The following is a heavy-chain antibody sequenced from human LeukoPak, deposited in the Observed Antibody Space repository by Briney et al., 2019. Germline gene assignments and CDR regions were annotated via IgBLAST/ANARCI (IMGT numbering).Heavy chain of an antibody. D-gene: IGHD2-15*01. CDR3: ARDGLGMVASDF. J-gene: IGHJ4*02. V-gene: IGHV3-30*19. Sequence: AGRSLRLSCAASGFTFSSYGMHWVRQAPGKGLEWVAVIWYDGSNKYYADSVKGRFTISRDNSKNTLHLQMDSLRREDTAVYYCARDGLGMVASDFWGQGTLVTVSS. CDR1: GFTFSSYG. CDR2: IWYDGSNK.